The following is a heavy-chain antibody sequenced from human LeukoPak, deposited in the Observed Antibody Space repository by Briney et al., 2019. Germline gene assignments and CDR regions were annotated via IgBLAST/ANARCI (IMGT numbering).Heavy chain of an antibody. CDR1: GGSISSNSYY. Sequence: PSETLSLTCAVSGGSISSNSYYWGWIRQPPGKGLEWIGYIYYSGSTNYNPSLKSRVTISVDTSKNQFSLKLSSVTAADTAVYYCARETRLGELKGSFDYWGQGTLVTVSS. J-gene: IGHJ4*02. CDR3: ARETRLGELKGSFDY. V-gene: IGHV4-61*01. D-gene: IGHD3-16*01. CDR2: IYYSGST.